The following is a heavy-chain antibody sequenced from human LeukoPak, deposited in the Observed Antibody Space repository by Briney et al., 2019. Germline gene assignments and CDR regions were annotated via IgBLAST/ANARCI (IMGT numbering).Heavy chain of an antibody. CDR1: GYTFTSYG. CDR2: ISAYNGNT. V-gene: IGHV1-18*01. CDR3: ARVRTVTTRGNAFDI. D-gene: IGHD4-17*01. Sequence: ASVKVSCKASGYTFTSYGISWVRQAPGQGLEWMGWISAYNGNTNYAQKLLGRVTMTTDTSTSTAYMELRSLRSDDTAVYYCARVRTVTTRGNAFDIWGQGTMVTVSS. J-gene: IGHJ3*02.